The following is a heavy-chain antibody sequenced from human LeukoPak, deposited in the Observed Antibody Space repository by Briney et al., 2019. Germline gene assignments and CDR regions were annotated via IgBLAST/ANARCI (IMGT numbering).Heavy chain of an antibody. V-gene: IGHV1-8*03. CDR3: ARDHHAPPSGSYSYY. CDR1: GYTFTSYD. J-gene: IGHJ4*02. Sequence: ASVKVSCKASGYTFTSYDINWVRQATGQGLEWMGWMNPNSGNTGYAQKFQGRVTITRNTSISTAYMELSSLRSDDTAVYSCARDHHAPPSGSYSYYWGQGTLVTVSS. CDR2: MNPNSGNT. D-gene: IGHD1-26*01.